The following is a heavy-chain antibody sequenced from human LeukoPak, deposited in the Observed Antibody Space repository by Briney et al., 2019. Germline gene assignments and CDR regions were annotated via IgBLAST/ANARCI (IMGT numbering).Heavy chain of an antibody. D-gene: IGHD5-24*01. Sequence: GGSLRLSCAASGFTFSSYEMNWVRQAPGKGLEWVSYISSSGSTIYYADSVKGRFTISRDNAKNSLYLQMSRLRAEDRAVYYCARVERDGYQMDYWGQGTLVTVSS. J-gene: IGHJ4*02. CDR1: GFTFSSYE. CDR3: ARVERDGYQMDY. V-gene: IGHV3-48*03. CDR2: ISSSGSTI.